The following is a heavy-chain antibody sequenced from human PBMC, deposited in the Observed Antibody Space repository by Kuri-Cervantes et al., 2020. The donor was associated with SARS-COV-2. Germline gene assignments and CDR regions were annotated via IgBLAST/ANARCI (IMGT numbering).Heavy chain of an antibody. V-gene: IGHV3-7*03. Sequence: GGSLRLSCAASGFTFSSYWMSWVRQAPGKGLEWVANIKQDGSEKYYVDSVKGRFTISRDNAKNSLYLQMNSLRAEDTAVYYCAKARSWIQLWFVYWGQGTLVTVSS. CDR1: GFTFSSYW. J-gene: IGHJ4*02. CDR2: IKQDGSEK. D-gene: IGHD5-18*01. CDR3: AKARSWIQLWFVY.